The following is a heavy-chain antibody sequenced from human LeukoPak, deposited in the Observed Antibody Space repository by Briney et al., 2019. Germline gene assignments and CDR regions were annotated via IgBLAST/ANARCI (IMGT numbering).Heavy chain of an antibody. J-gene: IGHJ4*02. CDR3: AKDGAKHGGTTYFFDY. CDR2: ISGSGGST. CDR1: GFTFGSYA. V-gene: IGHV3-23*01. Sequence: GGSLRLSCAASGFTFGSYAMSWVRQAPGKGLEWGSGISGSGGSTYYGDSGKGRFTISRDNLKNTLYLQVSILRVEDTAIYYCAKDGAKHGGTTYFFDYWGQGTLATVSS. D-gene: IGHD4-23*01.